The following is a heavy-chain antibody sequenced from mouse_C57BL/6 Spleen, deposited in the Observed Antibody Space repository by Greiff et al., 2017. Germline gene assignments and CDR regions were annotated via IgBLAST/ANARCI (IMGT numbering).Heavy chain of an antibody. CDR1: GYTFTSYW. CDR2: IYPSDSET. D-gene: IGHD1-1*01. CDR3: ARGITTVGDPWFAY. V-gene: IGHV1-61*01. J-gene: IGHJ3*01. Sequence: QVQLQQPGAELVRPGSSVKLSCKASGYTFTSYWMEWVKQRPGQGLEWIGNIYPSDSETHYNQKFKDKATLTVDKSSSTAYMQLSSLTSEESAVYSGARGITTVGDPWFAYWGQGTLVTVSA.